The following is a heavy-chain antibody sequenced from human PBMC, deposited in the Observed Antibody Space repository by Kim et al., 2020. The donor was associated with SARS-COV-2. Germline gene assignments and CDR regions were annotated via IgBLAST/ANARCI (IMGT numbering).Heavy chain of an antibody. Sequence: YHPPPKSRVTISVDTAKNPFFLDLKSVTAADTAVYYCARGGTSGYDFFDYWGQGNLVTVSS. CDR3: ARGGTSGYDFFDY. D-gene: IGHD5-12*01. J-gene: IGHJ4*02. V-gene: IGHV4-59*09.